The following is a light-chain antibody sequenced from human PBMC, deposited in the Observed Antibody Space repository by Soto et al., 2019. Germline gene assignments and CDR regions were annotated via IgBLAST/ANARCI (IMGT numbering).Light chain of an antibody. CDR2: EVS. Sequence: QSALTQPASVSGSPGQSITISCTGTSSDVGGYNYVSWYQQHPGKAPKLMIYEVSNRPSGVSNRFSGSKSGNTASLTISGLQAEDEADYYCSSYTSSSPVVLGGGTTLTVL. CDR3: SSYTSSSPVV. CDR1: SSDVGGYNY. J-gene: IGLJ2*01. V-gene: IGLV2-14*01.